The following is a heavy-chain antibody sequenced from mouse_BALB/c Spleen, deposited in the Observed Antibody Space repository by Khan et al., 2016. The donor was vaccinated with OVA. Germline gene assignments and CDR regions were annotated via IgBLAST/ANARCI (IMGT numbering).Heavy chain of an antibody. CDR1: GYTFTSYW. J-gene: IGHJ4*01. V-gene: IGHV1S41*01. D-gene: IGHD1-1*01. Sequence: DLVKPGASVKLSCKASGYTFTSYWINWIKQRTGQGLEWIGRIAPGSGSTSYNEMFKNKAILTVDTFSSTAYIQFSSLSSEDSAVVFCARSNYYGCGLYAIAYWGQGTSVTVSS. CDR2: IAPGSGST. CDR3: ARSNYYGCGLYAIAY.